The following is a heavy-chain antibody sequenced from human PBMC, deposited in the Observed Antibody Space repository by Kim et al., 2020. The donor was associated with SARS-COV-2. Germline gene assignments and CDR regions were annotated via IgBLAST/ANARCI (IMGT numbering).Heavy chain of an antibody. CDR3: ARGGESYYDSSGYPATHAFDI. CDR2: IIPIFGTA. Sequence: SVKVSCKASGGTFSSYAISWVRQAPGQGLEWMGGIIPIFGTANYAQKFQGRVTITADESTSTAYMELSSLRSEDTAVYYCARGGESYYDSSGYPATHAFDIWGQGTMVTVSS. J-gene: IGHJ3*02. CDR1: GGTFSSYA. D-gene: IGHD3-22*01. V-gene: IGHV1-69*13.